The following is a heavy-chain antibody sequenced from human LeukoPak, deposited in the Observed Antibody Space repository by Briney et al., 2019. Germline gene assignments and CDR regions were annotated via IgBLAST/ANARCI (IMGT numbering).Heavy chain of an antibody. V-gene: IGHV1-3*01. D-gene: IGHD2-15*01. CDR2: INAGNGGT. Sequence: ASVKVSCKGSGDTFTNYALHWVRQAPGQRPEWMGWINAGNGGTEYSQNFQGRVTMTTDTSTSTAYMELRSLRSDDTAVYYCARLGGYPTPYNWFDPWGQGTLVTVSS. CDR1: GDTFTNYA. J-gene: IGHJ5*02. CDR3: ARLGGYPTPYNWFDP.